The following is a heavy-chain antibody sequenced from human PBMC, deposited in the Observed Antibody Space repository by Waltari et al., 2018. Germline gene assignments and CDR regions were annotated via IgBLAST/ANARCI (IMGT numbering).Heavy chain of an antibody. CDR1: GGSISSSSYY. CDR2: IYYSGST. Sequence: QLQLQESGPGLVKPSETLSLTCTVSGGSISSSSYYWGWIRQPPGKGLEWIGSIYYSGSTAYTPSLKSRATISVDTSKNQFSLKLSSVTAADTAVYYCARFSGEPPFWGQGTLVTVSS. CDR3: ARFSGEPPF. V-gene: IGHV4-39*07. D-gene: IGHD3-10*01. J-gene: IGHJ4*02.